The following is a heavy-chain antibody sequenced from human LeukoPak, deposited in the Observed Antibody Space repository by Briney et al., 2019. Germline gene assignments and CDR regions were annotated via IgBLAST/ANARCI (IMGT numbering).Heavy chain of an antibody. CDR3: AREREDHIVVVPAAIRYFDY. Sequence: ASVKVSCKASGYTFTSYGISWVRQAPGQGLEWMGWISAYNGNTNYAQKLQGRVTMTTDTSTSTAYMELRSLRSDDTAVYYCAREREDHIVVVPAAIRYFDYWGQGTLVTVSS. V-gene: IGHV1-18*01. CDR1: GYTFTSYG. J-gene: IGHJ4*02. CDR2: ISAYNGNT. D-gene: IGHD2-2*02.